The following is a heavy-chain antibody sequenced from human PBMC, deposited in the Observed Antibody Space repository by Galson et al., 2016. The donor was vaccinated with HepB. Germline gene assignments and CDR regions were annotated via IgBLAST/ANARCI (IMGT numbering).Heavy chain of an antibody. V-gene: IGHV4-59*01. D-gene: IGHD4-11*01. Sequence: SETLSLTCTLSGGSISNYYWMWIRQPPGKGLEWIGYISYSGNTWYNPSVKSRVTISIDMSKNQFSLKLSSVTAADTAVYYCARGLGYDYSNYEPGFWGQGTLVTVSS. CDR3: ARGLGYDYSNYEPGF. J-gene: IGHJ4*02. CDR2: ISYSGNT. CDR1: GGSISNYY.